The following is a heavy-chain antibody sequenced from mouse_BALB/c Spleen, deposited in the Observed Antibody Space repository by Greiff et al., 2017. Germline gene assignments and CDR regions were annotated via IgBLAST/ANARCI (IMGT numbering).Heavy chain of an antibody. V-gene: IGHV3-2*02. CDR1: GYSITSDYA. D-gene: IGHD3-1*01. CDR3: ARGSSGYV. J-gene: IGHJ2*01. CDR2: ISYSGST. Sequence: EVQLQESGPGLVKPSQSLSLTCTVTGYSITSDYAWNWIRQFPGNKLEWMGYISYSGSTSYNPSLKSRISITRDTSKNQFFLQLNSVTTEDTATYYCARGSSGYVWGQGTTLTVSS.